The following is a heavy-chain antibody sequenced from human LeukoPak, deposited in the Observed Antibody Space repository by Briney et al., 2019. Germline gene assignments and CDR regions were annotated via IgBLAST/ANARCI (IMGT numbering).Heavy chain of an antibody. V-gene: IGHV3-21*01. CDR2: ISSSSSYI. J-gene: IGHJ4*02. D-gene: IGHD6-19*01. CDR1: GFTFSSYS. Sequence: GGSLRLSCAASGFTFSSYSMNWVRQAPGKGLEWVSSISSSSSYIYYADSVKGRFTISRDNAKNSLYLQMNSLRAEDTAVYCCARDSEVRIAVAGTGNDYWGQGTLVTVSS. CDR3: ARDSEVRIAVAGTGNDY.